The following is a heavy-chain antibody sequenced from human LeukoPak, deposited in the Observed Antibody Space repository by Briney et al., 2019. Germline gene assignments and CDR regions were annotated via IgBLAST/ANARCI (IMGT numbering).Heavy chain of an antibody. J-gene: IGHJ6*02. V-gene: IGHV3-30*04. CDR2: ISYDGSNK. CDR1: GFTLSSYA. Sequence: GGSLRLSCAASGFTLSSYAMHWVRQAPGKGLEWVAVISYDGSNKYYADSVKGRFTISRDNSKNTLYLQMNSLRAEDTAVYYCASFPTNYGMDVWGQGTTVTVSS. CDR3: ASFPTNYGMDV.